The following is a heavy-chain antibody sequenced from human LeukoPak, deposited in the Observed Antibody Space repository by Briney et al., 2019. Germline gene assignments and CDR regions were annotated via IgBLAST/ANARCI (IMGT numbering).Heavy chain of an antibody. CDR2: INPSGGST. CDR1: GYTFTSYG. J-gene: IGHJ4*02. D-gene: IGHD2-2*01. CDR3: ARAPEPYCSSTSCYPDY. Sequence: ASVKVSCKASGYTFTSYGISWVRQAPGQGLEWMGIINPSGGSTSYAQKFQGRVTMTRDTSTSTVYMELSSLRSEDTAVYYCARAPEPYCSSTSCYPDYWGQGTLVTVSS. V-gene: IGHV1-46*01.